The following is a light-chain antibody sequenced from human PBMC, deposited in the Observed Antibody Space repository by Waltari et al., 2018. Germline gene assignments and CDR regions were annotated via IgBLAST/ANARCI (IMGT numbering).Light chain of an antibody. V-gene: IGKV3-11*01. CDR3: QQRSNWPPALT. CDR1: QSVAGH. CDR2: DAS. J-gene: IGKJ4*01. Sequence: EIVLTQSPATLSLSPGERATLSCRASQSVAGHFPWVQPKPGQAPRLLIYDASNRATGIPARFSGGGSGTDFTLNISSLEPEDFAVYYCQQRSNWPPALTFGGGTKVEIK.